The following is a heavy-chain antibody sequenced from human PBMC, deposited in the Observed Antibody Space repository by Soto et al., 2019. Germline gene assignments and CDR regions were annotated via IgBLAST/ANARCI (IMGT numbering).Heavy chain of an antibody. CDR2: IRSKAYGGTT. CDR1: GFTFGDYA. V-gene: IGHV3-49*03. J-gene: IGHJ4*02. CDR3: TRSYYDFWSGYYTPHNYFEY. D-gene: IGHD3-3*01. Sequence: GSLRLSCTASGFTFGDYAMSWFRQAPGKGLEWVGFIRSKAYGGTTEYAASVKGRFTISRDDSKSIAYLQMNSLKTEDTAVYYCTRSYYDFWSGYYTPHNYFEYWGQGTLVTVSS.